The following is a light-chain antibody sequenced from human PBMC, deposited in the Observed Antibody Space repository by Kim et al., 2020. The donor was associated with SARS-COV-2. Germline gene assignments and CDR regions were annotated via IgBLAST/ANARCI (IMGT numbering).Light chain of an antibody. Sequence: QAVVTQEPSLTVSPGGTVTLTCASSTGAVTSGHYPSWYQQKPGQAPTSLIYSTSNKHSWTPARFSGSLLGGKAALTLSGVQPEDEAEYFCLVYSDDTYVFGSGTKVTVL. CDR3: LVYSDDTYV. CDR2: STS. V-gene: IGLV7-43*01. CDR1: TGAVTSGHY. J-gene: IGLJ1*01.